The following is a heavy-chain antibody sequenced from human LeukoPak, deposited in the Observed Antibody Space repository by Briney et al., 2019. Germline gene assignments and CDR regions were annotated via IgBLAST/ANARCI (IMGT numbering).Heavy chain of an antibody. CDR2: INHSGST. J-gene: IGHJ4*02. Sequence: SETLSLTCAVYGGSLSGYYWTWIRQPPGKGLEWIGEINHSGSTNYNPSLKSRVTISVDTSKNQFSLKLSSVTAADTAVYYCARHRFGGSGYFDYWGQGTLVTVSS. CDR1: GGSLSGYY. D-gene: IGHD3-16*01. V-gene: IGHV4-34*01. CDR3: ARHRFGGSGYFDY.